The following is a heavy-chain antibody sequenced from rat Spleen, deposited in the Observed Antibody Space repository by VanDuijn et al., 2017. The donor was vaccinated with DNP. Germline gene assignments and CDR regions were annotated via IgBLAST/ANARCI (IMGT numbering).Heavy chain of an antibody. CDR1: GFTFSNFG. V-gene: IGHV5-25*01. CDR2: INGGGGST. CDR3: AAYYGDDPFDY. J-gene: IGHJ2*01. Sequence: EVQLVESGGDLVQPGRSMKLSCAASGFTFSNFGMTWVRQAPARGLEWVATINGGGGSTYYRDSVKGRFTISRDNAQRTLYLQMESLRSEDTATYYCAAYYGDDPFDYWGQGVMVTVSS. D-gene: IGHD1-7*01.